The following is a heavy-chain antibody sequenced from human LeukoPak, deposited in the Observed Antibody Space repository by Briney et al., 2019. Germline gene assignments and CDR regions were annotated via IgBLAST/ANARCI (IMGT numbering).Heavy chain of an antibody. CDR3: ASHRIVGATKGWFTNNY. CDR2: ISSSGSTI. Sequence: GGSLRLSCAASGFTFSSYEMNWVRQAPGKGLEWVSYISSSGSTIYYADSVKGRFTISRDNAKNSLYLQMNSLRAEDTAVYYCASHRIVGATKGWFTNNYWGQGTLVTVSS. CDR1: GFTFSSYE. D-gene: IGHD1-26*01. J-gene: IGHJ4*02. V-gene: IGHV3-48*03.